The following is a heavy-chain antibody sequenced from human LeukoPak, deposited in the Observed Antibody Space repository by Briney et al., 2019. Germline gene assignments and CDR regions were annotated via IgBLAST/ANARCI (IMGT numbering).Heavy chain of an antibody. CDR1: GYTFTSNY. J-gene: IGHJ4*02. V-gene: IGHV1-69*13. CDR3: ARYYYGSGSLDY. D-gene: IGHD3-10*01. CDR2: IIPIFGTA. Sequence: PGASVKVSCKASGYTFTSNYIHWVRQAPGQGLEWMGGIIPIFGTANYAQKFQGRVTITADESTSTAYMELSSLRSEDTAVYYCARYYYGSGSLDYWGQGTLVTVSS.